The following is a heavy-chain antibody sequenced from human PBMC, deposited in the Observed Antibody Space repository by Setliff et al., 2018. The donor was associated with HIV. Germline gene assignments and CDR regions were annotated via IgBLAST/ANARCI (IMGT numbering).Heavy chain of an antibody. D-gene: IGHD2-8*01. CDR1: GYTFTNYY. Sequence: ASVKVSCKASGYTFTNYYIHWVRQAPGQGLEWMGWISPHNGNTKFDEKFQGRVTMTTDPSTNTVYMQLGSLQSDDTAMYYCAKGYSWSVVGALDIWGQGTMVTVSS. CDR3: AKGYSWSVVGALDI. CDR2: ISPHNGNT. J-gene: IGHJ3*02. V-gene: IGHV1-18*04.